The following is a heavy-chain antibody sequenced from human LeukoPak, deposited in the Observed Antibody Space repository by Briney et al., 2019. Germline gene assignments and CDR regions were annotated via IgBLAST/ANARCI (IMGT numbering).Heavy chain of an antibody. Sequence: SETPSLTCTVSGGSISSYYWSWIRQPPGKGLEWIGYIYYSGSTNYNPSLKSRVTISVDTSKNQFSLKLSSVTAADTAVYYCARFSYSSSFSDYWGQGTLVTVSS. CDR1: GGSISSYY. J-gene: IGHJ4*02. V-gene: IGHV4-59*08. CDR3: ARFSYSSSFSDY. CDR2: IYYSGST. D-gene: IGHD6-13*01.